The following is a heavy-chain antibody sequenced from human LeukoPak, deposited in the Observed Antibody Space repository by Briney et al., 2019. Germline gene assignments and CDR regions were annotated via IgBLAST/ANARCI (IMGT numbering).Heavy chain of an antibody. CDR1: GYTFTSYD. D-gene: IGHD1-14*01. CDR2: KNPDSGHT. V-gene: IGHV1-8*03. Sequence: ASVKVSCEASGYTFTSYDINWVRQATGQGLEWMGWKNPDSGHTGYAQKFQGRVTITRDTSISTVYMELSSLRSEDTAVYYCARGRKSGGYFYYMDVWGKGTTVTVSS. CDR3: ARGRKSGGYFYYMDV. J-gene: IGHJ6*03.